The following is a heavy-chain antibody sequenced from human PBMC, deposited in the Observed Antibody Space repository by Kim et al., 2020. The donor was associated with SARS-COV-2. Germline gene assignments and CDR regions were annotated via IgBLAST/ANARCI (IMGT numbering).Heavy chain of an antibody. CDR1: GYMFTAYG. CDR3: ARGAYGDVSFDY. J-gene: IGHJ4*02. D-gene: IGHD4-17*01. V-gene: IGHV1-18*04. CDR2: INARDGNT. Sequence: ASVKVSCKACGYMFTAYGFRWVRQAPGQGLEWLGWINARDGNTKYGQKVQGRVIMTTDTSTNTAYLELWSLRYDDTAMYYCARGAYGDVSFDYWGQGTLVTVSS.